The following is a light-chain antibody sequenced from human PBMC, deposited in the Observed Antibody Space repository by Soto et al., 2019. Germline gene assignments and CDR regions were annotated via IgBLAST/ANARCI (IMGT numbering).Light chain of an antibody. CDR3: STWDDSQNAVL. J-gene: IGLJ2*01. CDR2: YNN. V-gene: IGLV1-44*01. Sequence: QSVLTQPPSASGTPGQRVSMSCSGSSSNIGSNTVNWYQQFPGTAPKLLIYYNNQRPSGVPDRFSGSKSGTSASLAISGLQSEDEADYYCSTWDDSQNAVLFGGGTMLTVL. CDR1: SSNIGSNT.